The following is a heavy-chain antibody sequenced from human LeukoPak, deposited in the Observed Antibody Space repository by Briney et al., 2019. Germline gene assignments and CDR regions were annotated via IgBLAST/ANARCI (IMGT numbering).Heavy chain of an antibody. CDR3: ARDYYESSGYYGY. D-gene: IGHD3-22*01. CDR1: GFTFSNYG. J-gene: IGHJ4*02. CDR2: ISYDGNNK. Sequence: GGSLRLSCAASGFTFSNYGMHWVSQAPGKGMEWVAVISYDGNNKYYADSVKGRFTISRDNSKNTLYLQMNSLRAEDTAVYYCARDYYESSGYYGYWGQGTLVTVSS. V-gene: IGHV3-30*19.